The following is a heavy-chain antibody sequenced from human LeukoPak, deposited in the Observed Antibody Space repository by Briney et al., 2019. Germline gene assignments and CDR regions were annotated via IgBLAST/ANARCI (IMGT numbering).Heavy chain of an antibody. J-gene: IGHJ4*02. V-gene: IGHV1-69*01. CDR3: ARDAPHDSAIDY. D-gene: IGHD2-15*01. CDR2: IIPIFGTA. Sequence: SVKVSCKASGGTFTSYAISWVRQAPGQGLEWMGGIIPIFGTANYAQKFQGRVTITADESTSTAYMELSSLRSEDTAVYYCARDAPHDSAIDYWGQGTLVTVSS. CDR1: GGTFTSYA.